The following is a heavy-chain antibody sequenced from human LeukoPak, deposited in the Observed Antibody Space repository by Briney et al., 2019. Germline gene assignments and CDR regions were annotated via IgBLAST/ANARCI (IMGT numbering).Heavy chain of an antibody. Sequence: GGSLRLSCAASGFAFSSYAMHWVRQAPGKGLEWVAVISYDGSNKYYADSVKGRFTISRDNSKNTLYLQMNSLRAEDTAVYYCARDGKQWLAFLYYFDYWGQGTLVTVSS. CDR3: ARDGKQWLAFLYYFDY. D-gene: IGHD6-19*01. J-gene: IGHJ4*02. CDR2: ISYDGSNK. CDR1: GFAFSSYA. V-gene: IGHV3-30-3*01.